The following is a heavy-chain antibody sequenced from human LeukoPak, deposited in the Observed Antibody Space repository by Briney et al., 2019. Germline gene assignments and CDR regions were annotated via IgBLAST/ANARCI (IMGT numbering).Heavy chain of an antibody. CDR1: DGSISSYY. J-gene: IGHJ4*02. Sequence: SETLSLTCTVSDGSISSYYWSWIRQPAGKGLEWIGRIYTSGSTNYNPSLKSRVTMSVDTSKNQFSLKLSSVTAADTAVYYCAREERGYSSSWYTERWGQGTLVTVSS. D-gene: IGHD6-13*01. V-gene: IGHV4-4*07. CDR2: IYTSGST. CDR3: AREERGYSSSWYTER.